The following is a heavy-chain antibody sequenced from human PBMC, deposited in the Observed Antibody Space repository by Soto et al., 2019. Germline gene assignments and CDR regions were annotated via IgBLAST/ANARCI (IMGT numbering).Heavy chain of an antibody. J-gene: IGHJ6*02. D-gene: IGHD3-3*01. V-gene: IGHV4-59*01. CDR2: IYSSGTT. CDR3: ARDYYDFWSVTFSYYGMDV. CDR1: GGSISRYY. Sequence: SDTLSLTCSVSGGSISRYYWTWIRQPPGRGLEWVGNIYSSGTTNYNPSLKSRVTISIDTSKNQVSLKLNAVTAADTAVYFCARDYYDFWSVTFSYYGMDVWGQGTTVSVSS.